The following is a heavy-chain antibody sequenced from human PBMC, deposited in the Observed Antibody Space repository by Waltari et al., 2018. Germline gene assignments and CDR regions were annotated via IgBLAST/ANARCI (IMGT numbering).Heavy chain of an antibody. J-gene: IGHJ4*02. V-gene: IGHV1-69*01. CDR1: GGTFGRLA. D-gene: IGHD2-2*01. CDR2: IIPKIGAS. CDR3: ATDTSPPY. Sequence: QVQLVQSGAEVKKPGSSVKVPCNASGGTFGRLAISWVRSAAGEGLEWMGGIIPKIGASNYAQKFQGRATITADDSTRIAYMEVSSLRFEDTAVYFCATDTSPPYWGQGTLVIVSS.